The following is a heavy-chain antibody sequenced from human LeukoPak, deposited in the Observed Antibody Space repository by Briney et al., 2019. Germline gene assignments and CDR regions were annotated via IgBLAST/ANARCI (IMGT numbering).Heavy chain of an antibody. Sequence: SETLSPTCAVYGGSFSGYYWSWIRQPPGKGLEWIGEINHSGSTNYNPSLKSRVTISVDTSKNQFSLKLSSVTAADTAVYYCARGGRRSLGILTTDPLRNDAFDIWGQGTMVTVSS. J-gene: IGHJ3*02. CDR1: GGSFSGYY. V-gene: IGHV4-34*01. CDR2: INHSGST. D-gene: IGHD3-9*01. CDR3: ARGGRRSLGILTTDPLRNDAFDI.